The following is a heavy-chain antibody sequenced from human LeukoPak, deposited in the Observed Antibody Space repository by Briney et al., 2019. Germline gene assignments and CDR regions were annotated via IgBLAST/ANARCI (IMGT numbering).Heavy chain of an antibody. D-gene: IGHD2-21*01. CDR2: ISGSGGST. CDR1: GFTFSSYA. V-gene: IGHV3-23*01. CDR3: AKVVYCGGDCYSAAFDI. Sequence: QAGGSLRLSCAASGFTFSSYAMSWVRQAPGKGLEWVSAISGSGGSTYYADSVKGRFTISRDNSKNTLYLQMNSLRAEDTAVYYCAKVVYCGGDCYSAAFDIWGQGTMVTVSS. J-gene: IGHJ3*02.